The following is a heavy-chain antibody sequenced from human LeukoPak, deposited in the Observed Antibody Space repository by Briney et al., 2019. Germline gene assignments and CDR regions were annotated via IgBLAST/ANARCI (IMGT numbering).Heavy chain of an antibody. CDR1: GGSISSYY. J-gene: IGHJ4*02. CDR3: ARRSSGWQHFDY. Sequence: TSETLSLTCTVSGGSISSYYWSWIRQPPGKGLEWIGYIYYSGSTNYNPSLKSRVTTSVDTSKNQFSLKLSSVTAADTAVYYCARRSSGWQHFDYWGQGTLVTVSS. V-gene: IGHV4-59*08. CDR2: IYYSGST. D-gene: IGHD6-19*01.